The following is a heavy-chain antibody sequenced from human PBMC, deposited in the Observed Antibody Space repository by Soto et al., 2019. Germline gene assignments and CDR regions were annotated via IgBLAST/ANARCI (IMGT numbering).Heavy chain of an antibody. J-gene: IGHJ6*03. CDR1: GFTFSHYS. CDR2: MSSTGSFM. D-gene: IGHD2-8*02. Sequence: EVQLVESGGGLVKPGESLRLACAASGFTFSHYSMNWVRQAPGKGLEWVSSMSSTGSFMYYADSVKGRFTISRDSAKESLNLQMNNLSGPTTAVSCSAMGGGITGVDYMDVWGKGTMVIVSS. CDR3: AMGGGITGVDYMDV. V-gene: IGHV3-21*01.